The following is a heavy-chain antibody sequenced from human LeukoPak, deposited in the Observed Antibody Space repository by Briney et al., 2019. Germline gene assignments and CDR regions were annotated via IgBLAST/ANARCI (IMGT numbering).Heavy chain of an antibody. V-gene: IGHV3-48*02. CDR1: GFTFSSYS. J-gene: IGHJ4*02. D-gene: IGHD3-10*02. Sequence: GGSLRLSCAASGFTFSSYSMNWVRQAPGKGLEGVSYISSSSSTIYYADSVKGRFTISRDNAKNSLYLQMHSLRDEDTAVYYCARGVSVFGELLLFAFDYWGQGTLVTVSS. CDR3: ARGVSVFGELLLFAFDY. CDR2: ISSSSSTI.